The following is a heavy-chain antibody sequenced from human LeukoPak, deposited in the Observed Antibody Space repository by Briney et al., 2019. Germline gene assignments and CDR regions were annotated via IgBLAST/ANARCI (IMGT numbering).Heavy chain of an antibody. V-gene: IGHV3-7*05. CDR2: IKQDGSEK. CDR3: ARVPYCSSTSCYAIFDY. Sequence: PGGSLRLSCAASGFTLTNYWMTWVRQAPGKGLEWVANIKQDGSEKYYVDSVKGRFTISRDNAENSLYLQMNSLRAEDTAVYYCARVPYCSSTSCYAIFDYWGQGTPVTVPS. J-gene: IGHJ4*02. CDR1: GFTLTNYW. D-gene: IGHD2-2*01.